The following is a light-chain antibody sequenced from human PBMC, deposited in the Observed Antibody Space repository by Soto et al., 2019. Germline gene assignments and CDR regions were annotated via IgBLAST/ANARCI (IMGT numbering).Light chain of an antibody. V-gene: IGLV2-14*01. CDR1: SSDVGGYNY. CDR2: DVS. J-gene: IGLJ1*01. CDR3: SSYTTSNTRQLV. Sequence: QSALTQPASVSGSPGQSITISCTGTSSDVGGYNYVSWYQQHPGKAPKFMIYDVSNRPSGVSNRFSGSKSGNTASLTISGLQAEVEADYYCSSYTTSNTRQLVFGTGTKRTVL.